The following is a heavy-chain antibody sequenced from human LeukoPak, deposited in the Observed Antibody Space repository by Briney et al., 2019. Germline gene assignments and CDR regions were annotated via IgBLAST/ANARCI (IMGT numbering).Heavy chain of an antibody. Sequence: GGSLRLSCAASGFTFSSYSMNWVRQAPGKGLEWVSSISSSSSYIYYADSVKGRFTISRDNAKNSLYLQMNSLRAEDTAVNYCARDRGLTGTNFDYWGQGTLVTVSS. V-gene: IGHV3-21*01. CDR2: ISSSSSYI. CDR3: ARDRGLTGTNFDY. CDR1: GFTFSSYS. D-gene: IGHD1-20*01. J-gene: IGHJ4*02.